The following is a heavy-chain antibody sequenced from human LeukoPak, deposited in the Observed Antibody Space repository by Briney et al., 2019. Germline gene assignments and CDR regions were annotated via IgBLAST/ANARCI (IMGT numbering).Heavy chain of an antibody. CDR1: GYTFTGYY. Sequence: GASVKVSCKASGYTFTGYYMHWVRQAPGQGLEWMGWINPNSGGSNYAQKFQGRVTMTRDTSISTAYMELSRLRSDDTAVYYCARGLRYCSSTSCLNWFDPWGQGTLVTVSS. V-gene: IGHV1-2*02. CDR2: INPNSGGS. J-gene: IGHJ5*02. CDR3: ARGLRYCSSTSCLNWFDP. D-gene: IGHD2-2*01.